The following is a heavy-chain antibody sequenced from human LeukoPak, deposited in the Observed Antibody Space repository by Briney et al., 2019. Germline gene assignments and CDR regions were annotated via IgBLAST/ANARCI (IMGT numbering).Heavy chain of an antibody. D-gene: IGHD3-3*02. V-gene: IGHV4-59*01. J-gene: IGHJ4*02. CDR1: GXSMSRDY. Sequence: PSETLSLTCTVSGXSMSRDYGSWIRQPPGKGREWIGYMYYSGSTKYNPSLKSRVTISVDTSKDQFSLKLSSVTAADTAVYYCARSSTGSYFDYWGQGTMVTVSS. CDR2: MYYSGST. CDR3: ARSSTGSYFDY.